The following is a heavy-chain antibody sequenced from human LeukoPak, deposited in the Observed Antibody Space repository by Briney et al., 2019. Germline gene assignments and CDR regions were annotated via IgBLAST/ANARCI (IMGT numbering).Heavy chain of an antibody. CDR2: MNPNNGNT. V-gene: IGHV1-8*01. CDR1: GYTFISYD. J-gene: IGHJ6*04. Sequence: GASVKVSCKASGYTFISYDIHWVRQATGQGLEWMGRMNPNNGNTGDAQKFQGRVTMTRDPSISTAYMELSSLRSEDTGVYFCARALAGTAELDVWGKGTTVTVSS. D-gene: IGHD1-1*01. CDR3: ARALAGTAELDV.